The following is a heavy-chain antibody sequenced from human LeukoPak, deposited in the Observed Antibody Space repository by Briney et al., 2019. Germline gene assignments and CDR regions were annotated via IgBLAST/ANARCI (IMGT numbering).Heavy chain of an antibody. CDR3: AKNIGGFDY. D-gene: IGHD4-23*01. CDR2: IRGSGIRT. J-gene: IGHJ4*02. CDR1: GFTFSSYG. V-gene: IGHV3-23*01. Sequence: PGGSLRLSCTASGFTFSSYGMIWVRQAPGKGLEWVSAIRGSGIRTYYADSVNGRFTISRDNSKNTLYLQMNSLRAEDTAVYYCAKNIGGFDYWGQGTLVTVSS.